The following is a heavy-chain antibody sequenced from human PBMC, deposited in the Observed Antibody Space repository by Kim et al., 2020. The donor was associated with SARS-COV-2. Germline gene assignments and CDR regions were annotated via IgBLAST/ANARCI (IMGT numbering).Heavy chain of an antibody. V-gene: IGHV1-69*13. D-gene: IGHD3-10*01. J-gene: IGHJ4*02. CDR1: GGTFSSYA. CDR3: HYYGSGSYYNVYYFDY. CDR2: IIPIFGTA. Sequence: SVKVSCKASGGTFSSYAISWVRQAPGQGLEWMGAIIPIFGTANYAQKFQGRVTITADESTSTAYMELSSLRSEDTAVYYCHYYGSGSYYNVYYFDYWGQGTLVTVSS.